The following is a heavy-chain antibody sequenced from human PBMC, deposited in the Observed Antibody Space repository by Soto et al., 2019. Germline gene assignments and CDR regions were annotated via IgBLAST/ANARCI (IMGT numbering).Heavy chain of an antibody. V-gene: IGHV4-39*01. D-gene: IGHD3-22*01. CDR3: ARLFVAVVIKGWGY. Sequence: QLQLQESGPGLVKPSETLSLTCTVSGASIDRSNYYWDWIRQPPGKGLEWIGTTYYNGNAYYNPSLKIRFTMSVDTSKNQFSLKLISVTAADTAVYYCARLFVAVVIKGWGYWGQGTLVTVSS. CDR1: GASIDRSNYY. CDR2: TYYNGNA. J-gene: IGHJ4*02.